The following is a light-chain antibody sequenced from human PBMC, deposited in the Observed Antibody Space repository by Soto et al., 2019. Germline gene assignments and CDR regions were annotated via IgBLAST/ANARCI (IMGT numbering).Light chain of an antibody. CDR1: QSVSSCY. J-gene: IGKJ1*01. CDR3: QQYGSSRWT. V-gene: IGKV3-20*01. CDR2: GAS. Sequence: DIVLTQSPATLSLSPGERATLSCRASQSVSSCYLAWYQQNRGQAPRLLIYGASSRAPGIPDRFGGSGSGTDFTLTISRLEPEDFAVYYCQQYGSSRWTFGQGTKVEIK.